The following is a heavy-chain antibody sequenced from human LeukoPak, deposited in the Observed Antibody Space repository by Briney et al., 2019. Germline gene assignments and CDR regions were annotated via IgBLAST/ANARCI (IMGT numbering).Heavy chain of an antibody. D-gene: IGHD6-13*01. CDR1: GYTFTGYY. CDR3: ARGSIAAALSPNYYYYGMDV. V-gene: IGHV1-2*04. J-gene: IGHJ6*02. CDR2: INPNSGGT. Sequence: ASVKVSCRAAGYTFTGYYMHWVRQAPGQGLEWMGWINPNSGGTNYAQKFQGWVTMTRDTSISTAYMELSRLRSDDTAVYYCARGSIAAALSPNYYYYGMDVWGQGTTVTVSS.